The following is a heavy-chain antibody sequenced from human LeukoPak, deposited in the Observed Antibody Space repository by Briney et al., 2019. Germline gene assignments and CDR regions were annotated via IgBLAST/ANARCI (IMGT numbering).Heavy chain of an antibody. CDR2: ITPSGST. J-gene: IGHJ4*02. D-gene: IGHD1-26*01. V-gene: IGHV1-46*01. Sequence: ASVTVSCKTSGCTFTSYYMHWVRQAPGQGLEWMGVITPSGSTIYAQKLQGRVTMTRNMSTNTAYMDLSSLRSEDTAVYYCARDWELGYWGQGTLVTVSS. CDR3: ARDWELGY. CDR1: GCTFTSYY.